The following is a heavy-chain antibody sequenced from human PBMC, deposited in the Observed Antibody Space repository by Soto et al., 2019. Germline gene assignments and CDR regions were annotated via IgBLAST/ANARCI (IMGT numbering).Heavy chain of an antibody. J-gene: IGHJ4*02. CDR1: GGSFSGHY. Sequence: QVQLQQWGAGLLKPSETLSLTCAVYGGSFSGHYWSWIRQPPGKGLEWIGEINHSGSTNYNPSLKSRVTISVDTSKNQFSLKLSSVTAADTAVYYCARERYSSSWYCSFDYWGQGTLVTVSS. V-gene: IGHV4-34*01. CDR2: INHSGST. CDR3: ARERYSSSWYCSFDY. D-gene: IGHD6-13*01.